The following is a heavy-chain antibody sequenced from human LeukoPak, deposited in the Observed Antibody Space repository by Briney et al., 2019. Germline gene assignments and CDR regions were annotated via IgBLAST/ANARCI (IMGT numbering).Heavy chain of an antibody. J-gene: IGHJ4*02. CDR3: AKDLSSSSFGIDY. CDR2: ISDSGGST. CDR1: GFSASRNH. D-gene: IGHD6-13*01. Sequence: PTAYLRLLSGTSGFSASRNHFSWVRRAPGKGLVWGLSISDSGGSTYYAASVKGRFTISRDNSKNTLYLQMNSLRAEDTAVYYCAKDLSSSSFGIDYWGQGTLVTVSS. V-gene: IGHV3-23*01.